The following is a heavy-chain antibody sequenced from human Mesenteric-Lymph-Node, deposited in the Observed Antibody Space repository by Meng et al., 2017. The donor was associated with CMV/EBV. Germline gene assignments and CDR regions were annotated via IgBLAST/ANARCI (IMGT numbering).Heavy chain of an antibody. CDR3: ASTSSWGYYYYGMDV. V-gene: IGHV4-34*01. CDR2: INHSGST. J-gene: IGHJ6*02. CDR1: GGSFSGYY. D-gene: IGHD6-13*01. Sequence: SETLSLTCAVYGGSFSGYYWSWIRQPPGKGLEWIGEINHSGSTNYNPSLKSRVTISVDTSKNQFSLKLSSVTAADTAVYYCASTSSWGYYYYGMDVWGQGTTVTVSS.